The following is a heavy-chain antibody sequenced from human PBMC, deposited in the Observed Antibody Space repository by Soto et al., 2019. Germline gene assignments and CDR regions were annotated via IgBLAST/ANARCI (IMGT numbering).Heavy chain of an antibody. Sequence: QVQLVQSGAEVKKPGSWVKVSCEASGVTFSTHAISWVRQAPGQGIEWRGGIIPISGTTNYAQKFQGRVPMAADDATSTGYMELSSLTHEATAVYYCARGGDGTVAAAIHYYYYYGMDVWGQGTTVTVSS. CDR1: GVTFSTHA. J-gene: IGHJ6*02. V-gene: IGHV1-69*12. D-gene: IGHD6-13*01. CDR3: ARGGDGTVAAAIHYYYYYGMDV. CDR2: IIPISGTT.